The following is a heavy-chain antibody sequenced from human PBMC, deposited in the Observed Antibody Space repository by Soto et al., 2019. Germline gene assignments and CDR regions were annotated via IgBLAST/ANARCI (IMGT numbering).Heavy chain of an antibody. Sequence: QVQLVESGGGVVQPGRSLRLSCAASGFNFNNYNLHWVRQAPGKGLEWVAVVSYEGNNKYYGDSVKGRFTISKDETKTTVYLQMANLRSEDTAKYYCGRAGSTTCEPSSCHYYGMDVWGLGTTVTVSS. CDR2: VSYEGNNK. CDR1: GFNFNNYN. CDR3: GRAGSTTCEPSSCHYYGMDV. D-gene: IGHD2-2*01. J-gene: IGHJ6*02. V-gene: IGHV3-30*14.